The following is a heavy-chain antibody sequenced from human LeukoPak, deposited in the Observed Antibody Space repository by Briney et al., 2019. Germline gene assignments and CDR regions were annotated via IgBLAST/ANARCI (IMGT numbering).Heavy chain of an antibody. J-gene: IGHJ4*02. CDR2: ISSSGSTI. V-gene: IGHV3-48*03. D-gene: IGHD2-21*01. Sequence: GGSLRLSCAASGFTFSSYEMNWVRQAPGKGLEWVSYISSSGSTIYYADSVKGRFSISRDNARNSLYLQMNSLRAEDTAVYYCARDSPNEAILWWSIDYWGQGTLVTVSS. CDR1: GFTFSSYE. CDR3: ARDSPNEAILWWSIDY.